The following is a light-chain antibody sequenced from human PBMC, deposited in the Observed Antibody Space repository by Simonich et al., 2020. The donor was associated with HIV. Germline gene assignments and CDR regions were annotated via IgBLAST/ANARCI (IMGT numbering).Light chain of an antibody. J-gene: IGKJ1*01. CDR1: LSVDSSF. V-gene: IGKV3D-20*01. CDR3: QQYNNWPWT. CDR2: DSS. Sequence: EIVLTQSPGTLSLSPGERATLSCRSSLSVDSSFLAWYQQKPGLAPRLLMSDSSSRATGIPDRFSGSGSGTDFTLTISRLEPEDFAVYYCQQYNNWPWTFGQGTKVEIK.